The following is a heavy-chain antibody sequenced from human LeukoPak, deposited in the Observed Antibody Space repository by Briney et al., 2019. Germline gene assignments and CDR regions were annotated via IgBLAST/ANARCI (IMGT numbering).Heavy chain of an antibody. V-gene: IGHV3-30-3*01. J-gene: IGHJ3*02. CDR2: ISYDGSNK. Sequence: GRSLRLSCAASGFTFSSYAMHWVRQAPGKGLEWVAVISYDGSNKYYADSVKGRFTISRDNSENTLYLQMNSLRAEDTAVYYCARVGSSGYDFWSGYRGLDIWGQGTMVTVSS. CDR1: GFTFSSYA. D-gene: IGHD3-3*01. CDR3: ARVGSSGYDFWSGYRGLDI.